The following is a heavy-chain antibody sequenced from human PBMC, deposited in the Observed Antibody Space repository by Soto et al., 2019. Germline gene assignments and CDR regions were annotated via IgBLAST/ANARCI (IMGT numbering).Heavy chain of an antibody. J-gene: IGHJ4*02. Sequence: GESLKISCKGSGYSFTSYWISWVRQMPGKGLEWMGRIDPSDSYTNYSPSFQGHVTISADKSISTAYLQWSSLKASDTAMYYCECSSSAATVYWGQGHLVTVSS. V-gene: IGHV5-10-1*01. CDR3: ECSSSAATVY. D-gene: IGHD6-6*01. CDR2: IDPSDSYT. CDR1: GYSFTSYW.